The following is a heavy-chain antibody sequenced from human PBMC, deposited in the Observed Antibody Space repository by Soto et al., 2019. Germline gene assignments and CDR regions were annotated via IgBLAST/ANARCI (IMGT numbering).Heavy chain of an antibody. J-gene: IGHJ6*02. CDR2: IIPIFGTA. CDR3: ARAPCGGDCYSEYYYGMDV. Sequence: SVKVSCKASGGTFSSYAISWVRQAPGQGLEWMGGIIPIFGTANYAQKFQGRVTITADESTSTAHMELSSLRSEDTAVYYCARAPCGGDCYSEYYYGMDVWGQGTTVTVSS. CDR1: GGTFSSYA. D-gene: IGHD2-21*02. V-gene: IGHV1-69*13.